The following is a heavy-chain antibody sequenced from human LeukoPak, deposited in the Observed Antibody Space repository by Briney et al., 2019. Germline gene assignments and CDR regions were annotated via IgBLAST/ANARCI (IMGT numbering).Heavy chain of an antibody. Sequence: GGSLRLSCAASGFTFTRFRMSWVRQPPGKGLEWVANINQDGSEIYYVDSVKGRFTVSTDNAKNSLYLQMSSLRAEDTAVYYCASSWGSAIDFWGQGTLVTVSS. D-gene: IGHD3-16*01. CDR3: ASSWGSAIDF. CDR2: INQDGSEI. J-gene: IGHJ4*02. V-gene: IGHV3-7*01. CDR1: GFTFTRFR.